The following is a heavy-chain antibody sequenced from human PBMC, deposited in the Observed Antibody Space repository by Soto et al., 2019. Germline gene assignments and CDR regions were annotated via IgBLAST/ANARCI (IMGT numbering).Heavy chain of an antibody. CDR2: IYSSGAT. CDR3: ARGPFCGNDCYFDV. D-gene: IGHD2-21*02. CDR1: GGSISGFY. Sequence: SETLSLTCTVAGGSISGFYWRWVRQPAGKGLEWIGRIYSSGATKYNPSLRNRVTMSVDTSTDQYSLNLASMTAADTAVYFCARGPFCGNDCYFDVWGQGTQVTVSS. V-gene: IGHV4-4*07. J-gene: IGHJ4*02.